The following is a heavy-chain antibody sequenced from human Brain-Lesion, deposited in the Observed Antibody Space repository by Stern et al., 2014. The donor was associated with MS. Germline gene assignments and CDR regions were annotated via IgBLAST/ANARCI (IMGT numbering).Heavy chain of an antibody. J-gene: IGHJ4*02. CDR1: GDSISSGDNY. D-gene: IGHD3-22*01. Sequence: QVQLVQSGPGLVKPSQTLSLTCNVSGDSISSGDNYWSWIRQSPGQGLEWIGHIYYIGSTLYNPSQKSRVSISVVTSQNQFSLSLSSVTAADTAVYYGAWGESSRYYSYFDDWGQGTLVTVSS. CDR3: AWGESSRYYSYFDD. CDR2: IYYIGST. V-gene: IGHV4-30-4*01.